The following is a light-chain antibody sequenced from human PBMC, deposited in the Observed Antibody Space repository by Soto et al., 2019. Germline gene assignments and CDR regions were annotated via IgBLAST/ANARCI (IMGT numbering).Light chain of an antibody. CDR2: DAS. CDR1: PSISSW. J-gene: IGKJ1*01. CDR3: QQYNSYSPT. Sequence: DIQMTQSPSTLSAPVGDRVTITCRASPSISSWLARYQQKPGKAPQLLIYDASSLESGVPSRFSGSGSGTEFTLTISSLQPDDCATYYCQQYNSYSPTFGQGTKVEIK. V-gene: IGKV1-5*01.